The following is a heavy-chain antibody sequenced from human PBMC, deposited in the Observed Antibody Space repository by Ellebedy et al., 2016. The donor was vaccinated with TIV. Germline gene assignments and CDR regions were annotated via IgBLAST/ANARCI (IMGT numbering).Heavy chain of an antibody. J-gene: IGHJ3*02. V-gene: IGHV3-33*05. D-gene: IGHD1-14*01. CDR2: ISHDGSDK. CDR1: GVSVSSHG. Sequence: GESLKISCEASGVSVSSHGMHWVRQAPGKGLQWVAVISHDGSDKIYADSVKGRFTMSRDNAKNSLYLQMNSLRAEDTAVYYCARDRHRVGAFDIWGQGTMVTVSS. CDR3: ARDRHRVGAFDI.